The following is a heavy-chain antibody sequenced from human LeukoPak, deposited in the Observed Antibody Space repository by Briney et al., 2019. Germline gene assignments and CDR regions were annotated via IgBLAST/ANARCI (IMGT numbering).Heavy chain of an antibody. Sequence: GGSLRLSCAASGFTFSDYYMNWIRQAPGKGREWVSYISSSGDTIYYADSVKGRFTISRDNSKNTLYLQMNSLRAEDTAVYYCAKDQRSIAVAGYFDYWGQGTLVTVSS. D-gene: IGHD6-19*01. CDR1: GFTFSDYY. V-gene: IGHV3-11*01. CDR3: AKDQRSIAVAGYFDY. CDR2: ISSSGDTI. J-gene: IGHJ4*02.